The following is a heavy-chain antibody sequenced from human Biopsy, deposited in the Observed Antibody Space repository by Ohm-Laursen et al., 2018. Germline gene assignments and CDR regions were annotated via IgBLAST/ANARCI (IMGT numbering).Heavy chain of an antibody. Sequence: SDTLSLTCAVSGGSIRSDYWSWIRQSPRRGLEWIGHISGRGATNYNPSLRGRVTISVDTSKNQFSLKLSSVTAADTAVFFCARDRGYYSDRTVPGYFDLWGRGTLVTVSS. CDR1: GGSIRSDY. D-gene: IGHD3-22*01. V-gene: IGHV4-59*01. CDR2: ISGRGAT. J-gene: IGHJ2*01. CDR3: ARDRGYYSDRTVPGYFDL.